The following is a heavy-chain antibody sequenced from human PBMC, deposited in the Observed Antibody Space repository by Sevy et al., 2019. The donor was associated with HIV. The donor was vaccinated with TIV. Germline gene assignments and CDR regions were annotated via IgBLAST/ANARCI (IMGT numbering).Heavy chain of an antibody. D-gene: IGHD6-19*01. CDR3: AKGFGYSSGHDY. Sequence: GGSLRLSCAASGFTFSSYAMSWVRQAPGKGLEWVSAISGSGGSTYYADSVKGRFTISRDNSKNTLYLQMNSLRGEDTAVYYCAKGFGYSSGHDYWGQGTLVTVSS. J-gene: IGHJ4*02. V-gene: IGHV3-23*01. CDR1: GFTFSSYA. CDR2: ISGSGGST.